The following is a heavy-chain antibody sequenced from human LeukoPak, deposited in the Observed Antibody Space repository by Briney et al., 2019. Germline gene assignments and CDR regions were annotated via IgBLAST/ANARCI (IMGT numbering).Heavy chain of an antibody. J-gene: IGHJ4*02. CDR2: IIPIFGTA. CDR1: GGTFSSYA. Sequence: SVKVSCKASGGTFSSYAISWVRQAPGQGLEWMGGIIPIFGTANYAQKFQGRVTITADESTSTAYMELSSLRSEDTAVYYCATTPYIVVVPAAINYYFDYWGQGTLVTVSS. CDR3: ATTPYIVVVPAAINYYFDY. V-gene: IGHV1-69*13. D-gene: IGHD2-2*02.